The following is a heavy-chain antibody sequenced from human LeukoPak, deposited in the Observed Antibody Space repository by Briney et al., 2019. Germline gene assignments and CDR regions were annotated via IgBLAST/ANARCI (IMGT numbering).Heavy chain of an antibody. CDR2: INSDGSST. CDR3: ASSGTYSSSNY. CDR1: GFTFSSYW. V-gene: IGHV3-74*01. D-gene: IGHD6-6*01. J-gene: IGHJ4*02. Sequence: PGGSLRLSRAASGFTFSSYWMHWVRQAPGKGLVWVSRINSDGSSTSYADSVRGRFTISRDNAKNTLYLQMNSLRAEDTAVYYCASSGTYSSSNYWGQGTLVTVSS.